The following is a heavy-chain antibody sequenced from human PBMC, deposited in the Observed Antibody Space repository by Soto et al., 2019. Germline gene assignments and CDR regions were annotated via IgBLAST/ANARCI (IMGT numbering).Heavy chain of an antibody. CDR3: IGSFPF. Sequence: GGSLSLSCPGFGFRFPNFLLAWFRQAPGKGLEWVGFIRSQPYGGTTQYAASVRGRFTISRDDSKGIAYLQMNSLKSEDSGVYYCIGSFPFWGQGTLVTVSS. CDR1: GFRFPNFL. J-gene: IGHJ1*01. CDR2: IRSQPYGGTT. D-gene: IGHD3-10*01. V-gene: IGHV3-49*03.